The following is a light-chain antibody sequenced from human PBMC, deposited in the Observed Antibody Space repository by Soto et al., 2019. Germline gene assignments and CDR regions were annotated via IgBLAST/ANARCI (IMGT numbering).Light chain of an antibody. J-gene: IGKJ1*01. V-gene: IGKV3-20*01. Sequence: EIVLTQSPGTLSLSPGERATLSCRVSQSVSSSYLAWYQQKPGQAPRLLIYGASSRATGTPDRFSGSGSGTDFTLTINRLEPEDFALYYCQQYGSSPPTFGQGTKVDIK. CDR2: GAS. CDR3: QQYGSSPPT. CDR1: QSVSSSY.